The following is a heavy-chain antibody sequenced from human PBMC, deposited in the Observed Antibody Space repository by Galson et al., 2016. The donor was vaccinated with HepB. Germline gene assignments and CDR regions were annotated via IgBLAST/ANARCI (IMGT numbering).Heavy chain of an antibody. CDR3: ARDDSSSSYYYYGLDV. J-gene: IGHJ6*02. V-gene: IGHV3-11*06. D-gene: IGHD6-6*01. Sequence: SPRLSCAASGFTFSDYHMSWIRQAPGKGLEWVSHSSSSSSYTNYADSVEGRFTISRDNAKNSLYLQMNNLRAEDTAVFYCARDDSSSSYYYYGLDVWGQGTTVTVSS. CDR2: SSSSSSYT. CDR1: GFTFSDYH.